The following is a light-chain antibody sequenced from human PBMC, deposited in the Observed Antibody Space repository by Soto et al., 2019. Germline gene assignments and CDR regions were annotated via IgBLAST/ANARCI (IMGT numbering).Light chain of an antibody. Sequence: EVAVTQSPATLSVSPGERVTLSCRASQSVSSNLAWYQQKPGRAPRLIIYGASTRATGIPARFSGSGSGTEFTLTISSLQSEDFAVYYCHQYNNLPRTFGRGTKVEIK. CDR3: HQYNNLPRT. J-gene: IGKJ1*01. V-gene: IGKV3-15*01. CDR2: GAS. CDR1: QSVSSN.